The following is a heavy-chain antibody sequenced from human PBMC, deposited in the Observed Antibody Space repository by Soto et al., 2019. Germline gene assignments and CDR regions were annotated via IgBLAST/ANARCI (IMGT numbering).Heavy chain of an antibody. V-gene: IGHV1-24*01. J-gene: IGHJ6*02. Sequence: QVQLVQSGAEVKKPGASVKVSCKVSGYTLTELYMHWVRQAPGKGLERMGGFDPEDGETIYAQKFQGRVTMTEDTSTDTAYMELSSLRSEDTAVYYCATPASIAARPDWGRTNYGMDVWGQGTTVTVSS. CDR1: GYTLTELY. CDR3: ATPASIAARPDWGRTNYGMDV. CDR2: FDPEDGET. D-gene: IGHD6-6*01.